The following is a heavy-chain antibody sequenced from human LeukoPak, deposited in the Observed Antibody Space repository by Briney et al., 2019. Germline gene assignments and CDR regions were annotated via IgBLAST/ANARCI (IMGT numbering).Heavy chain of an antibody. CDR3: ARLIYCGGGSCYSPH. D-gene: IGHD2-15*01. CDR2: IRPNSGVT. J-gene: IGHJ4*02. CDR1: GYTFAAYY. V-gene: IGHV1-2*02. Sequence: ASVKVSCKASGYTFAAYYMYWVRQAPGQGLEWMGWIRPNSGVTNYTQKFQGRVTMTRDTSINTAYMELSSLTSDDTAVYYCARLIYCGGGSCYSPHWGQGTLVTVSS.